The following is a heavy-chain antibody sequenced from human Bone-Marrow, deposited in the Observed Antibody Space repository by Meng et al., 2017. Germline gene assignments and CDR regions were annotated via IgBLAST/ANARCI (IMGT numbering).Heavy chain of an antibody. J-gene: IGHJ6*02. CDR2: ISSSSSYI. CDR3: ARDHAWFGETYAMDV. D-gene: IGHD3-10*01. Sequence: GGSLRLSCAASGFTFSSYSMNWVRQAPGKGLEWVSSISSSSSYIYYADSVRGRFTISRENAKNSLYLQMNSLRAEDTAVYYCARDHAWFGETYAMDVWGQGTTVTVSS. CDR1: GFTFSSYS. V-gene: IGHV3-21*01.